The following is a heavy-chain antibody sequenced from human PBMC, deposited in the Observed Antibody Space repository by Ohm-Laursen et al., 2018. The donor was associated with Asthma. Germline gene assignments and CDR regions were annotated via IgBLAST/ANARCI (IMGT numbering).Heavy chain of an antibody. Sequence: SSVKVSCKVSGYGVTSYAFSWVRQAPGQRPEWMGWIYIANTNYAPKFRDRVTLTTDTSTNTLYMDLRSLRSDDTAVYYCVRDVVDRFDHWGQGTLVTVSS. CDR3: VRDVVDRFDH. J-gene: IGHJ4*02. CDR2: IYIANT. D-gene: IGHD2-21*01. CDR1: GYGVTSYA. V-gene: IGHV1-18*04.